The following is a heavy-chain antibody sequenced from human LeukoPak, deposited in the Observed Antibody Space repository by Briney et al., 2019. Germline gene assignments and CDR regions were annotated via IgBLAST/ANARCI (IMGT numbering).Heavy chain of an antibody. CDR2: FDPEDGET. Sequence: ASVKVSCKVSGYTLTELSMHWVRPAPGKGLEWMGGFDPEDGETIYAQMFQGRVTMTDDTSTDTAYMELSSLRSEDTAVYYCATLPYDYVWGSYRIVRPPEETYYFDYWGQGTLVTVSS. CDR1: GYTLTELS. CDR3: ATLPYDYVWGSYRIVRPPEETYYFDY. J-gene: IGHJ4*02. V-gene: IGHV1-24*01. D-gene: IGHD3-16*02.